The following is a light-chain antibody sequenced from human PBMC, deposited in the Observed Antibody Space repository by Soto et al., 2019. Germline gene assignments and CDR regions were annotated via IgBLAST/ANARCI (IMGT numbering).Light chain of an antibody. CDR1: SSDVGGYNY. Sequence: QSALTQPAPMSGSPGQSITISCTGTSSDVGGYNYVSWYQQHPGKAPKLMIYEVSHRPSGVSDRFSGSKSGNTASLTISGLQAEDEADYYCSSYTTSTTLVVFGGGTKVTVL. J-gene: IGLJ3*02. CDR2: EVS. V-gene: IGLV2-14*01. CDR3: SSYTTSTTLVV.